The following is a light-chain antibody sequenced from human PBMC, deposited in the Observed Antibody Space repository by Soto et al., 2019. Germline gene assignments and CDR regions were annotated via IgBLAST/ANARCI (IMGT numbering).Light chain of an antibody. CDR3: QQRSNWPLT. V-gene: IGKV3-11*01. CDR2: DAF. Sequence: EIVVTQSQSTLSLSPGERATLSCRASQSVGSSLAWYQQRHGQAPRLLIYDAFIRATGIPARFSGSGYGTDFNLTISSLEPEDFAVYYCQQRSNWPLTFGQGTRLEIK. J-gene: IGKJ5*01. CDR1: QSVGSS.